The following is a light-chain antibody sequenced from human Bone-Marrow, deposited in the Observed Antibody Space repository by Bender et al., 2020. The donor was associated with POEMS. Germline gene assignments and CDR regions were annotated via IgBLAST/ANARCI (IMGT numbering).Light chain of an antibody. Sequence: SYDLTQPPSVSLSPGQTARITCSGDALAKQYTNWYRQRPGQAPLLVIFKDSERAPGIPERFSGSSSGTTVTLTITGVLAEDEADYYCQSAESTTFPNVVFGGGTRLTVL. CDR3: QSAESTTFPNVV. V-gene: IGLV3-25*01. CDR2: KDS. CDR1: ALAKQY. J-gene: IGLJ2*01.